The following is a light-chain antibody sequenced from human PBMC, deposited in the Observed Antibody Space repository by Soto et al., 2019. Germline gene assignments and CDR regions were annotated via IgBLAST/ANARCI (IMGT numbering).Light chain of an antibody. CDR1: SSDVGAYNY. J-gene: IGLJ1*01. CDR2: DVS. V-gene: IGLV2-14*03. CDR3: NSYTNSSTYV. Sequence: QSALTQPASVSGSPGQSIAISCTGTSSDVGAYNYVSWYQQHPGKAPKLMIYDVSNRPSGVSNRFSGSKSGNTASLTISGLQAEDEADYYCNSYTNSSTYVFGTGTKVT.